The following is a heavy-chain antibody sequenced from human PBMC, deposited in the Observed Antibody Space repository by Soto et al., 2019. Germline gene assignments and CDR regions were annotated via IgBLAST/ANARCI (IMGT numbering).Heavy chain of an antibody. CDR1: GYSYTGYS. CDR2: INPNSGGT. D-gene: IGHD3-10*01. J-gene: IGHJ6*02. V-gene: IGHV1-2*02. CDR3: ASCSATRGYYYYYGMDV. Sequence: SVEFSCRGSGYSYTGYSMHWVRQAPGQGLEWMGWINPNSGGTNYAQKFQGRVTMTRDTSISTACMELSRLRSDDTAVYYCASCSATRGYYYYYGMDVWGQGTTVTVS.